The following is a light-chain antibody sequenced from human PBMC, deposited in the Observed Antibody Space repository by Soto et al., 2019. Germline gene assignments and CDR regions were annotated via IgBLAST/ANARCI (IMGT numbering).Light chain of an antibody. CDR1: QSVLYSSNNKNY. V-gene: IGKV4-1*01. CDR2: WAS. J-gene: IGKJ3*01. Sequence: DIVMTQSPDSLAVSLGERATINCKSSQSVLYSSNNKNYLAWYQQKPGQPPKLLLYWASTRESGVPDRFSGSGSWTHFTLTISPLQAEDVAVYYCQQYYSSFPFTFGPGTRVDIK. CDR3: QQYYSSFPFT.